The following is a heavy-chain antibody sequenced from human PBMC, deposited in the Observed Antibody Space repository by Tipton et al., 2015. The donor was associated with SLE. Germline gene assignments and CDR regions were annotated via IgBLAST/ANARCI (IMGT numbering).Heavy chain of an antibody. D-gene: IGHD4-17*01. CDR3: ARGVDTNLNYGDYPYYFDY. CDR1: GYSFTSYW. J-gene: IGHJ4*02. Sequence: QLVKSGAEVKKPGESLRISCKGSGYSFTSYWISWVRQMPGKGLEWIGEINHSGSTNYNPSLKSRVTISVDTSKNQFSLKLSSVTAADTAVYYCARGVDTNLNYGDYPYYFDYWGQGTLVTVSS. V-gene: IGHV5-10-1*01. CDR2: INHSGST.